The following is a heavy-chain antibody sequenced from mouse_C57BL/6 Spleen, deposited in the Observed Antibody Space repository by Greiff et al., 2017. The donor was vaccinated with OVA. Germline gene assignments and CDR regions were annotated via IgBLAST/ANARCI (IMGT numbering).Heavy chain of an antibody. CDR1: GYTFTSYW. CDR2: IYPGSGST. D-gene: IGHD2-4*01. CDR3: TTWDYDGCYYAMDY. Sequence: QVQLQQPGAELVKPGASVKMSCKASGYTFTSYWITWVKQRPGQGLEWIGDIYPGSGSTNYNEKFQGKATMTADTSSNTAYLQLSSLTSEDTAVYYCTTWDYDGCYYAMDYWGQGTSVTVSS. J-gene: IGHJ4*01. V-gene: IGHV1-55*01.